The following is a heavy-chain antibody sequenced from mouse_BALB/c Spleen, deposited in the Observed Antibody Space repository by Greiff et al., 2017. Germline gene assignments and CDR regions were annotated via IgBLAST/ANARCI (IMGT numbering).Heavy chain of an antibody. CDR2: ISDGGSYT. CDR3: ARPAYPYYAMDY. CDR1: GFTFSDYY. D-gene: IGHD2-10*01. J-gene: IGHJ4*01. V-gene: IGHV5-4*02. Sequence: EVHLVESGGGLVKPGGSLKLSCAASGFTFSDYYMYWVRQTPEKRLEWVATISDGGSYTYYPDSVKGRFTISRDNAKNNLYLQMSSLKSEDTAMYYCARPAYPYYAMDYWCQGTSVTVSS.